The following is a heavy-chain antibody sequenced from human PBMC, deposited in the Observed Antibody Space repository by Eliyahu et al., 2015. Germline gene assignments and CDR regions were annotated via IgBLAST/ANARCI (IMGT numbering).Heavy chain of an antibody. CDR2: ISSNGGST. D-gene: IGHD2-8*01. CDR3: VKPGGDGPYFQH. Sequence: EVQLVESGGGLVQPGGXXXLSCXASGFTFSSYAMPWVRQAPGKGLEYVSAISSNGGSTYYADSVKGRFTISRDNSKNTLYLQMSSLRAEDTAVYYCVKPGGDGPYFQHWGQGTLVTVSS. V-gene: IGHV3-64D*06. J-gene: IGHJ1*01. CDR1: GFTFSSYA.